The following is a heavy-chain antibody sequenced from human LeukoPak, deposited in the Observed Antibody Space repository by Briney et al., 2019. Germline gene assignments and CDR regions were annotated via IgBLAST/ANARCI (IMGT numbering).Heavy chain of an antibody. Sequence: ASVKVSCKASGYTFTSYDINWVRQATGQGLEWMGWMNPNSGNTGYAQKFQGRVTITRNTSISTAYMELSSLRSEDTAVYYCARNPANDYGGNDQDYWGQGTLVTVSS. CDR1: GYTFTSYD. J-gene: IGHJ4*02. CDR2: MNPNSGNT. CDR3: ARNPANDYGGNDQDY. V-gene: IGHV1-8*03. D-gene: IGHD4-23*01.